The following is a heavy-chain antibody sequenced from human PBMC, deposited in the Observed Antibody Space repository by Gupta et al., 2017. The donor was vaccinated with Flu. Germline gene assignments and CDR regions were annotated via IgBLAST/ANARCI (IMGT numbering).Heavy chain of an antibody. CDR3: ARPNSPYSSMQDGFEI. D-gene: IGHD2-2*01. J-gene: IGHJ3*02. V-gene: IGHV3-30*03. Sequence: QALLVESGGGVGQPGTSLRLSFSCSGFPFSDYVMHWVRQAPGKGLEWVAAKEDDGNNKYDENSVKGRCTISRDNSKKTLYLEMTGLRPEDTAVFYCARPNSPYSSMQDGFEIGGQGT. CDR2: KEDDGNNK. CDR1: GFPFSDYV.